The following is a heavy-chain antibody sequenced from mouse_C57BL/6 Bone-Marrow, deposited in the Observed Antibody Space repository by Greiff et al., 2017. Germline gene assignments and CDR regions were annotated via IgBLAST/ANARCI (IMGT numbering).Heavy chain of an antibody. CDR3: ARGDWDTVFDY. D-gene: IGHD4-1*01. CDR1: GYSFTGYF. J-gene: IGHJ2*01. CDR2: INPYNGDT. V-gene: IGHV1-20*01. Sequence: EVQLQQSGPELVKPGDSVKISCKASGYSFTGYFMNWVMQSHGKSLEWIGRINPYNGDTFYNQKFKGKATLTVDKSSSTAHMELRSLTSEDSAVYYCARGDWDTVFDYWGQGTTLTVSS.